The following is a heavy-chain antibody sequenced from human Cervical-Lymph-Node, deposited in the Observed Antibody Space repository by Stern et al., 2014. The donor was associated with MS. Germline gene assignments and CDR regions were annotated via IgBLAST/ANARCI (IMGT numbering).Heavy chain of an antibody. Sequence: QVQLVESGGGVVQPGRSLRLSCAASTFPFSSHGMHWVRLAPGKGLEWVALVSSDGTKKYYADSVKGRFTISRDNSRNTLYLQMNSPRADDTAVYYCAKDGRSCGSAATCYGMDVWGQGTTVTVSS. CDR3: AKDGRSCGSAATCYGMDV. CDR1: TFPFSSHG. CDR2: VSSDGTKK. V-gene: IGHV3-30*18. D-gene: IGHD2-2*01. J-gene: IGHJ6*02.